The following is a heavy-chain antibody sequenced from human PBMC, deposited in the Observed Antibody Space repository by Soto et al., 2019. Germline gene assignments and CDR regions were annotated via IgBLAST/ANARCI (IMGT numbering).Heavy chain of an antibody. CDR3: ARLTIGYNGFYYLDY. Sequence: PGRSLRVSCAASGFSLSSYSMNWVRQAPGKGLEWVSSISSSSSYIYYADSVKGRFTISRDNAKNSLYLQMNSLKTEDTAVYYCARLTIGYNGFYYLDYWGQGTLVTVS. V-gene: IGHV3-21*04. D-gene: IGHD5-12*01. CDR2: ISSSSSYI. J-gene: IGHJ4*02. CDR1: GFSLSSYS.